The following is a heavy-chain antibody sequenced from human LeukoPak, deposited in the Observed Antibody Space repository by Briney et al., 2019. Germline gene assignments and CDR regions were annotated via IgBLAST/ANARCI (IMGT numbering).Heavy chain of an antibody. CDR2: ISSSSSYI. D-gene: IGHD3-10*01. V-gene: IGHV3-21*01. CDR3: ARGGKYGSTLVDY. Sequence: GGSLRLSCVASGFTFNSYAMSWVRQAPGKGLEWVSSISSSSSYIYYADSVKGRFTISRDNAKNSLYLQMNSLRAEDTAVYYCARGGKYGSTLVDYWGQGTLVTVSS. J-gene: IGHJ4*02. CDR1: GFTFNSYA.